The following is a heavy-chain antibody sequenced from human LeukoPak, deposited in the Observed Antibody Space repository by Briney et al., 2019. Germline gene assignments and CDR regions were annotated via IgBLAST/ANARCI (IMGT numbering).Heavy chain of an antibody. V-gene: IGHV3-23*01. Sequence: GGSLRLSCAASGFTFSSYWMSWVRQAPGKGLEWVSAISGSGGSTYYADSVKGRFTISRDNSKNTLYLQMNSLRAEDTAVYYCAKNLMHYYDSSGYYYVPFDYWGQGTLVTVSS. D-gene: IGHD3-22*01. CDR3: AKNLMHYYDSSGYYYVPFDY. CDR2: ISGSGGST. J-gene: IGHJ4*02. CDR1: GFTFSSYW.